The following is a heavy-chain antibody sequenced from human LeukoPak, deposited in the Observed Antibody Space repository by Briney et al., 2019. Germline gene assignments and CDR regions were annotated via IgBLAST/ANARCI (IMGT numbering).Heavy chain of an antibody. J-gene: IGHJ5*02. CDR1: GGSFSGYY. Sequence: KPSETLSLTCAVYGGSFSGYYWSWIRQPPGKGLEWIGEINHSGSTNYNPSLKSRVTISVDTSKNQFSLKLSSVTAADTAVYYCARHQDYGSGSYYWPNWFDPWGQGTLVTVSS. CDR3: ARHQDYGSGSYYWPNWFDP. V-gene: IGHV4-34*01. D-gene: IGHD3-10*01. CDR2: INHSGST.